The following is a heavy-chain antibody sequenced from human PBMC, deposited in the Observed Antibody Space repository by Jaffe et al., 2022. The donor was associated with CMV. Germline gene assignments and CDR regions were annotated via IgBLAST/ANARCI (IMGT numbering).Heavy chain of an antibody. Sequence: EVQLVESGGGLVQPGRSLRLSCAASGFTFDDYAMHWVRQAPGKGLEWVSGISWNSGSIGYADSVKGRFTISRDNAKNSLYLQMNSLRAEDTALYYCAKDAGGYYLFVFDPWGQGTLVTVSS. J-gene: IGHJ5*02. CDR2: ISWNSGSI. CDR1: GFTFDDYA. V-gene: IGHV3-9*01. CDR3: AKDAGGYYLFVFDP. D-gene: IGHD3-22*01.